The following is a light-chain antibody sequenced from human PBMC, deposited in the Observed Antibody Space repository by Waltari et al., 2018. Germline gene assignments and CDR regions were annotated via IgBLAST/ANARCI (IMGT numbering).Light chain of an antibody. Sequence: QSALTQPASMSGSPGQSITISCTGTSSNVGRSDLVSWYQQHPGKAPKIMIFEVIKRPSGVSNRFSGAKSGNTASLTISGLQAEDEADYYCCSSAGTYTFVFGGGTKLTVL. CDR3: CSSAGTYTFV. J-gene: IGLJ2*01. V-gene: IGLV2-23*02. CDR1: SSNVGRSDL. CDR2: EVI.